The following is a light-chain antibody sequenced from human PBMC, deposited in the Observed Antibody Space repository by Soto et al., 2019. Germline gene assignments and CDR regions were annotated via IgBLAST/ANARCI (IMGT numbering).Light chain of an antibody. V-gene: IGKV3-20*01. Sequence: EIVWTQSPGTLSFSPAERSTLSCSASQSVSSSYLAWYQQKPGQAPRLLIFCASSRATGIPDRFSGSGSGTEFTLTISSLQSEDFAVYYCQKYNHWPLNCGGGNKGDIK. CDR2: CAS. CDR1: QSVSSSY. J-gene: IGKJ4*01. CDR3: QKYNHWPLN.